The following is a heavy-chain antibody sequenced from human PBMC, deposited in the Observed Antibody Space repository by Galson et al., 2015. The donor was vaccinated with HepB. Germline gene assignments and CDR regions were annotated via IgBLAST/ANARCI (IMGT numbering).Heavy chain of an antibody. Sequence: SLRLSCAASGFTFSTYAMSWVRQAPGKGLEWVSGFGGSGTTTYYADSVKGRFTISRDNSKNTLYLQMNSLRAEDTALYYCAKRGSSIRYFDYWGQGSLVTVSP. V-gene: IGHV3-23*01. CDR3: AKRGSSIRYFDY. D-gene: IGHD3-10*01. J-gene: IGHJ4*02. CDR1: GFTFSTYA. CDR2: FGGSGTTT.